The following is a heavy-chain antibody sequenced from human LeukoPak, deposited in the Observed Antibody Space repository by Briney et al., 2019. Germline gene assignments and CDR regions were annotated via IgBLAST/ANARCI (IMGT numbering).Heavy chain of an antibody. CDR3: AKVQNEVVPIAMRGWFDP. V-gene: IGHV1-46*01. CDR2: INPSGGST. J-gene: IGHJ5*02. Sequence: GASVKVSCKASGYTFTSYYMHWVRQAPGQGLEWMGIINPSGGSTSYAQKFQGRVTMTRDTSTSTVYMELSSLRSEDTAVYYCAKVQNEVVPIAMRGWFDPWGQGTLVAVSS. D-gene: IGHD2-2*01. CDR1: GYTFTSYY.